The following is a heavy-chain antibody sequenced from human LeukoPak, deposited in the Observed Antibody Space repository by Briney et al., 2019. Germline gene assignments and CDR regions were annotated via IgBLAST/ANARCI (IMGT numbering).Heavy chain of an antibody. CDR3: ARVGTSGGSSWTHY. CDR2: INHSGST. CDR1: GGSISSSYW. Sequence: PSETLSLTCAVSGGSISSSYWWSWIRQPPGKGLEWIGEINHSGSTNYNPSLKSRVTISVDTSKNQFSLKLSSVTAADTAVYYCARVGTSGGSSWTHYWGREPWSPSPQ. V-gene: IGHV4-4*02. D-gene: IGHD6-13*01. J-gene: IGHJ4*02.